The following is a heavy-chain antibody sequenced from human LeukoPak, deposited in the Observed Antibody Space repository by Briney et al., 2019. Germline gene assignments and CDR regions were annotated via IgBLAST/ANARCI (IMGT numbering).Heavy chain of an antibody. D-gene: IGHD6-19*01. CDR2: IKQDGSDI. Sequence: PGGSLRLSCTVSGSTFSNLWMTWVRQAPGKGLEWVANIKQDGSDIYYMDSVKGRFTISRDNAKNSLYLQMNSLRAEDTAMYYCVGGSGWLGDSWGRGTLVTVSS. CDR1: GSTFSNLW. J-gene: IGHJ4*02. V-gene: IGHV3-7*03. CDR3: VGGSGWLGDS.